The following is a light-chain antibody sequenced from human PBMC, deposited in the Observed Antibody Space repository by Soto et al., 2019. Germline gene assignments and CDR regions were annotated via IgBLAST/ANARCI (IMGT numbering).Light chain of an antibody. CDR2: RST. CDR1: SSNVGSNS. CDR3: AAWDDRLYGVV. J-gene: IGLJ2*01. Sequence: QSVLTQPTSASGTPGQRVTISCSGSSSNVGSNSGNWYQHFPGTAPKVLIYRSTQRPSGVPDRFSGSKSGTSASLAISGLQYDDGADYYCAAWDDRLYGVVVGGGTKVAVL. V-gene: IGLV1-44*01.